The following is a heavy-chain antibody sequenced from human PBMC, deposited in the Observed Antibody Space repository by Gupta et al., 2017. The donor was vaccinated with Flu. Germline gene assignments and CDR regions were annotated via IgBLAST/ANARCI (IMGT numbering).Heavy chain of an antibody. CDR2: INPNRGGT. CDR1: GYTFTGYY. CDR3: ARENIVATIFCGLDP. D-gene: IGHD5-12*01. J-gene: IGHJ5*02. Sequence: VPLVQSGAEVKKPGASVKVSCKASGYTFTGYYMHLVRQAPGQGLEWMGWINPNRGGTNYAQKFQGRVTMTRDTSISTAYMELSRLRSDDTAVYYWARENIVATIFCGLDPWGQGTLVTVSA. V-gene: IGHV1-2*02.